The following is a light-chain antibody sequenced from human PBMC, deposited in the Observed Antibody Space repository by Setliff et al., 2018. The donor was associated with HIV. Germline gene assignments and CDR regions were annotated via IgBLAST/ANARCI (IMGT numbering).Light chain of an antibody. CDR2: EVR. CDR1: SSDVGGYSY. CDR3: SSYASSNTLP. Sequence: ALTQPASVSGSPGQSITISCTGTSSDVGGYSYVSWYQQHPGKAPKLIIYEVRNRPSGVSNRFSGSKSGNTASLTISGLQAEDETDYYCSSYASSNTLPFGTGTKVTVL. V-gene: IGLV2-14*01. J-gene: IGLJ1*01.